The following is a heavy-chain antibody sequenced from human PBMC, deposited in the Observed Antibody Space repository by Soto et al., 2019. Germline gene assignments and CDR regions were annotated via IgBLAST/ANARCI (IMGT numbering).Heavy chain of an antibody. CDR2: TSGYSGNS. D-gene: IGHD3-3*02. J-gene: IGHJ3*01. V-gene: IGHV1-18*01. Sequence: GASVKVSCKASGYIFSSFYINWVRQAPGQGLEWMGWTSGYSGNSKYAQKFQGRVTMTTDTSTNTGYMEMRSLTSDDTAVCYCARDIFGHVDAFDLWGQGTMVTVSS. CDR1: GYIFSSFY. CDR3: ARDIFGHVDAFDL.